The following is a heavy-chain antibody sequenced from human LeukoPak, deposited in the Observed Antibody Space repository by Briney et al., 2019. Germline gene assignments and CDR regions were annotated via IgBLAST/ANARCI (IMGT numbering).Heavy chain of an antibody. J-gene: IGHJ5*02. CDR2: INPNSGGT. Sequence: ASVKVSCKASGYTFTGYYMHWVRQAPGQGLEWMGWINPNSGGTNYAQKFQGRVTMTRDTSISTAYMELSRLRSDDTAVYNCARGPRIAARSMNWFDPWGQGTLVTVSS. CDR3: ARGPRIAARSMNWFDP. V-gene: IGHV1-2*02. D-gene: IGHD6-6*01. CDR1: GYTFTGYY.